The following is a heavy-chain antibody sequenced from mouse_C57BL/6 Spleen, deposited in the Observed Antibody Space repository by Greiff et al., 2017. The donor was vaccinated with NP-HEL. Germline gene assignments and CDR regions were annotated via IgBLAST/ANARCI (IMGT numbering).Heavy chain of an antibody. J-gene: IGHJ4*01. D-gene: IGHD1-1*01. V-gene: IGHV2-5*01. CDR3: AKPLITTVVAGYAMDY. CDR2: IWRGGST. CDR1: GFTLTSYG. Sequence: VQLQQSGPGLVQPSQSLSITCTVSGFTLTSYGVHWVRQSPGKGLEWLGVIWRGGSTDYNAAFMSRLSITKDNSKSQVFFKMNSLQADDTAIYYCAKPLITTVVAGYAMDYWGQGTSVTVSS.